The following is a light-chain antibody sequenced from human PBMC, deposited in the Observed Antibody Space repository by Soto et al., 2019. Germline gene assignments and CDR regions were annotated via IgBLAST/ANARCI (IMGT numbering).Light chain of an antibody. V-gene: IGKV3-11*01. Sequence: EIVFTQSPATLSLSPGERVTLSCRTSQSVSKYFAWYQQKPGRAPRLLIYDASSGATGIPARFIGSGSGTDFTLTISSLEPEDFAIYYCQQRSNWPITFGQGTRLEIK. J-gene: IGKJ5*01. CDR2: DAS. CDR1: QSVSKY. CDR3: QQRSNWPIT.